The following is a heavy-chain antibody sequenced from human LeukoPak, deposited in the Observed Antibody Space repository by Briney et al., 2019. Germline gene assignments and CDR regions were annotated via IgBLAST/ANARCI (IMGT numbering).Heavy chain of an antibody. D-gene: IGHD3-9*01. CDR2: IKSKTDGGTT. V-gene: IGHV3-15*01. CDR3: TTVAGQKTGIYYYYYYMDV. CDR1: GFTFSNAW. Sequence: GGSLRLSCAASGFTFSNAWMSWVRQAPGKGLEWVSRIKSKTDGGTTDYAAPVKGRFTISRDDSKNTLYLQMNSLKTEDTAVYYCTTVAGQKTGIYYYYYYMDVWGKGTTVTISS. J-gene: IGHJ6*03.